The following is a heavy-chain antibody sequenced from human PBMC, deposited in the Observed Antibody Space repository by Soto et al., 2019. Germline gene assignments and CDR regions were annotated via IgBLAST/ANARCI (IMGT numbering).Heavy chain of an antibody. J-gene: IGHJ5*02. V-gene: IGHV4-39*01. Sequence: SETLSLTCTVSGGSISGSHYHWGWIRQPPGKGLEWIGSIHYSGRVSYKSYLLGRVTISVDTSKNQFPLDLNSVTATDTAVYYCALTPPIEVAGPESWGKGNLVNVS. CDR3: ALTPPIEVAGPES. D-gene: IGHD1-26*01. CDR2: IHYSGRV. CDR1: GGSISGSHYH.